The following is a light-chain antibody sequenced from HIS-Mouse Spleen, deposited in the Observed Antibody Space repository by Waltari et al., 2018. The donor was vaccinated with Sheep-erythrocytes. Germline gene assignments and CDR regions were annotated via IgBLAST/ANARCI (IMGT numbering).Light chain of an antibody. CDR1: SSDVGGYNY. V-gene: IGLV2-14*01. Sequence: QSALTQPASVSGSPGQSITISCTATSSDVGGYNYVSWYQQHPGKAPKLIVYEVSNRPSGVSNRFSGSKSGNTASLTISGLQAEDEADYYCSSYTSSSTQVFGGGTKLTVL. CDR3: SSYTSSSTQV. J-gene: IGLJ2*01. CDR2: EVS.